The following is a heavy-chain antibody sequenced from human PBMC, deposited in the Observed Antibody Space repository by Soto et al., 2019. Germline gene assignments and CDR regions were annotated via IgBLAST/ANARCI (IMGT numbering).Heavy chain of an antibody. V-gene: IGHV4-39*01. Sequence: QLQLQESGPGLVKPSETLSLTCTVSGGSISSSYYWGWIRQPPGKGLEWIGSIYYSGSTYYNPSLKSRVTISVDTSKNQFSLKLSSVTAADTAVYYCARHLRTTGFYYYYGMDVWGQGTKVTV. CDR1: GGSISSSYY. D-gene: IGHD1-7*01. CDR2: IYYSGST. CDR3: ARHLRTTGFYYYYGMDV. J-gene: IGHJ6*02.